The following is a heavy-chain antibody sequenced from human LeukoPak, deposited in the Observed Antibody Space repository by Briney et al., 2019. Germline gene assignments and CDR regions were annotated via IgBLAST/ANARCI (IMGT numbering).Heavy chain of an antibody. CDR3: ARSDCSSTSCYNPYYYYYGMDV. CDR2: IYYSGST. V-gene: IGHV4-59*01. D-gene: IGHD2-2*02. CDR1: GDSISSYY. J-gene: IGHJ6*02. Sequence: SETLSLTCTVSGDSISSYYWSWIRQPPGKGLEWIGYIYYSGSTNYNPSLKSRVTISVDTSKNQFSLKLSSVTAADTAVYYCARSDCSSTSCYNPYYYYYGMDVWGQGTTVTVSS.